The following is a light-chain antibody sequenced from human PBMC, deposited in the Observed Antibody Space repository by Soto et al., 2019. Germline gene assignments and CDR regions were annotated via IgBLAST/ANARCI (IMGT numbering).Light chain of an antibody. Sequence: EIVLTQSPGTLSLSPGERATLSCRASQSVGNNYLAWYQQKPGQPPRLLMYDASTRATGIPDRFSGSGSGTDFTLTISRLEPEDFAVYYCQQYGSSPLTFGGGTKVEIK. CDR3: QQYGSSPLT. CDR1: QSVGNNY. CDR2: DAS. J-gene: IGKJ4*01. V-gene: IGKV3-20*01.